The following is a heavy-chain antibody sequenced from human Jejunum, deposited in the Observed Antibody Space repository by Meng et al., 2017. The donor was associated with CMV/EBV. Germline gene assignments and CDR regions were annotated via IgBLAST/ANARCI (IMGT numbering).Heavy chain of an antibody. CDR1: GFTFSSYW. Sequence: SGFTFSSYWMSWVRQAPGKGLEWVANIKQDGSEKYYVDSVKGRFTISRDSAKNSLYLQMNSLRAEDTAVYYCARGRVPVGAALNYWGQGTLVTVSS. J-gene: IGHJ4*02. CDR2: IKQDGSEK. V-gene: IGHV3-7*01. CDR3: ARGRVPVGAALNY. D-gene: IGHD1-26*01.